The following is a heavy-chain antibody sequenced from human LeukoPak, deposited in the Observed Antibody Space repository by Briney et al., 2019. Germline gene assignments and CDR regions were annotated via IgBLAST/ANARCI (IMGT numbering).Heavy chain of an antibody. CDR2: IKQDGSEK. D-gene: IGHD5-12*01. Sequence: GGSLRLTCAASGFTFSSYWMSWVRQAPGKGLEWVANIKQDGSEKYYVDSVKGRFTISRDNAKNSLYLQMNSLRAEGTAVYYCARDALYSGYDTINYYYYYGMDVWGQGTTVTVSS. CDR1: GFTFSSYW. V-gene: IGHV3-7*01. J-gene: IGHJ6*02. CDR3: ARDALYSGYDTINYYYYYGMDV.